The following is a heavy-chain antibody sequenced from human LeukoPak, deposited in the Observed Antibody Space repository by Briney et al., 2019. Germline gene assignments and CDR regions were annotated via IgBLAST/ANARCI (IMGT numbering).Heavy chain of an antibody. D-gene: IGHD3-9*01. CDR2: ISYDGSNK. J-gene: IGHJ4*02. CDR1: GFTFSSYA. V-gene: IGHV3-30*04. Sequence: GRSLRLSCAASGFTFSSYAMHWVRQAPGKGLEWVAVISYDGSNKYYADSVKGRFTISRDNSKNTLYLQMNSLRAEDTAVYYCARDPQGYSDWFGPLDYWGQGTLVTVSS. CDR3: ARDPQGYSDWFGPLDY.